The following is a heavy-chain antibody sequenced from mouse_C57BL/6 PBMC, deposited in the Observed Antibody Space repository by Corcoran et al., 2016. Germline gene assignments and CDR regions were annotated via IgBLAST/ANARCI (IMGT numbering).Heavy chain of an antibody. CDR2: INPNNGGT. J-gene: IGHJ2*01. Sequence: EVQLQQSGPELVKPGASVKISCKASGYTFTDYYMNWVKQSHGKSLEWIGDINPNNGGTSYNQKFKGKATLTVDKSSSTAYMELRSLTSEDSAVYYCARYYYGFDDWGQGTTLTVSS. D-gene: IGHD1-1*01. CDR1: GYTFTDYY. CDR3: ARYYYGFDD. V-gene: IGHV1-26*01.